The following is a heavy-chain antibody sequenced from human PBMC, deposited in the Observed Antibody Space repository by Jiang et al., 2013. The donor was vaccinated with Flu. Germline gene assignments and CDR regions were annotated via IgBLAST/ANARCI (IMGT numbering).Heavy chain of an antibody. V-gene: IGHV4-39*07. J-gene: IGHJ4*02. D-gene: IGHD5-18*01. CDR3: ARRTWAMDFDY. Sequence: TYYNPSLKSRVTISVDTSKNQFSLKLSSVTAADTAVYYCARRTWAMDFDYWGQGTLVTVSS. CDR2: T.